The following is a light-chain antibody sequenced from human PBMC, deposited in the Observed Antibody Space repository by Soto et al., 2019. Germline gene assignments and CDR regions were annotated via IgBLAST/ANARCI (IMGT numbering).Light chain of an antibody. J-gene: IGKJ5*01. CDR2: AAS. CDR3: DQATNFRPTY. CDR1: QGISSS. Sequence: DIQLTQSPSSVSASVGDRVTITCRASQGISSSLAWYQQKPGKAPQLLIYAASSLQSGVTTRFSGIGSGTDFSLTISSLTPENFGIYYGDQATNFRPTYFGKGTRLEIK. V-gene: IGKV1-12*01.